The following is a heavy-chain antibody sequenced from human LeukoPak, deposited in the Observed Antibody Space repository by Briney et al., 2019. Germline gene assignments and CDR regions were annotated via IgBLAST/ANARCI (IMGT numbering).Heavy chain of an antibody. CDR3: AKMRGQYYHSYYMDA. V-gene: IGHV3-23*01. CDR1: GFISSSYA. CDR2: GGSGGST. J-gene: IGHJ6*03. Sequence: GGSLRLSCAASGFISSSYAMSWVRQAPGKGLEWVSYGGSGGSTYYADSVKGRFTVSRDNSKSTLYLQMNSLTAEDTAVYYCAKMRGQYYHSYYMDAWGKGTTVTVSS.